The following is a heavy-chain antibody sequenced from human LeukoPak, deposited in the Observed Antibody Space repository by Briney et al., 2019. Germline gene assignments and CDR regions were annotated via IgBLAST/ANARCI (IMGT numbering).Heavy chain of an antibody. CDR1: GFTFSSYS. CDR3: AGEYTALAFDY. Sequence: QPGGSLRLSCAASGFTFSSYSMNWVRQAPGKGLEWVSYISSSSSTIYYADSVKGRFTISRDNAKNSLYLQMNSLRAEDTAVYYCAGEYTALAFDYWGQGTLVTVSS. CDR2: ISSSSSTI. D-gene: IGHD5-18*01. J-gene: IGHJ4*02. V-gene: IGHV3-48*04.